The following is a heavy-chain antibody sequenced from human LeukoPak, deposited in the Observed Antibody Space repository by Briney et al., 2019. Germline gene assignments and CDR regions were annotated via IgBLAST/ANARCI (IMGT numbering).Heavy chain of an antibody. CDR3: ARVRSWGSGSYSLDY. D-gene: IGHD3-10*01. Sequence: WGSLRLSCAASGFTFSSYSMSWVRQAPGKGLEWISYFSSSSTTIYYADSVKGRFTISRDNAKNSLYLQMNSLRDEDTAVFYCARVRSWGSGSYSLDYWGQGTLVTVSS. CDR1: GFTFSSYS. J-gene: IGHJ4*02. V-gene: IGHV3-48*02. CDR2: FSSSSTTI.